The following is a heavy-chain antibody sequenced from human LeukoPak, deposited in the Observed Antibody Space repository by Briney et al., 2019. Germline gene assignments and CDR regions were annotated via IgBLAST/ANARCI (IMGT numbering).Heavy chain of an antibody. CDR2: ISAYNGNT. CDR3: ARGNTIFGVVGTSDI. CDR1: GYTFTSYG. J-gene: IGHJ3*02. Sequence: ASVKVSCKASGYTFTSYGISWVRQAPGQGLEWMGWISAYNGNTNYAQKLQGRVTMTTDTSTSTAYMELRSLRSDDTAVYYCARGNTIFGVVGTSDIWGQGTMVTVSS. V-gene: IGHV1-18*01. D-gene: IGHD3-3*01.